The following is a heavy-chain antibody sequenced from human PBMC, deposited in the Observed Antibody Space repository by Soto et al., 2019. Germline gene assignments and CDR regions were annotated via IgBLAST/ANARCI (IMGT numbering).Heavy chain of an antibody. D-gene: IGHD3-22*01. V-gene: IGHV1-8*01. J-gene: IGHJ4*02. CDR2: MNPNSGNT. Sequence: QVQLVQSGAEAKKPGASVKVSCKASGYTFTSYDINWVRQATGQGLEWMGWMNPNSGNTGYAQNFQGRVTITRNTSLITDYMELSSLRTEDTAVYYCARPWDDSSAPRFDSWGQGTLVSVYS. CDR1: GYTFTSYD. CDR3: ARPWDDSSAPRFDS.